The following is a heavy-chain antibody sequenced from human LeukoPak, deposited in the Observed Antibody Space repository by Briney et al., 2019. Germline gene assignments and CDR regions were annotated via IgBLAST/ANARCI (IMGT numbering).Heavy chain of an antibody. CDR3: ARGRNTAMADY. J-gene: IGHJ4*02. V-gene: IGHV4-34*01. Sequence: SETLSLTCAVYGGSFSGYYWSWIRQPPGKGLEWIGEINHSGSTNYNPSLKSRVTISVDTSKNQFSLKLSSVTAADTAVYYCARGRNTAMADYWGQGTLVTVSS. CDR1: GGSFSGYY. CDR2: INHSGST. D-gene: IGHD5-18*01.